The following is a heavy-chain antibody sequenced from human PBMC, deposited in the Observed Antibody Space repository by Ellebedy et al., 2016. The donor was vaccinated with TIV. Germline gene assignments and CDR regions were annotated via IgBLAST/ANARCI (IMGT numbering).Heavy chain of an antibody. Sequence: GESLKISXKTSGSSFTRDWIVCVRQMPGKGLEWMGIIYPGDSETRYNPSFRGQVTISVDKSINTAYLQWSSLKASDTATYFCARQNYGRSSSYWYFDVWGRGTLVTVSS. CDR1: GSSFTRDW. D-gene: IGHD4-17*01. V-gene: IGHV5-51*01. J-gene: IGHJ2*01. CDR3: ARQNYGRSSSYWYFDV. CDR2: IYPGDSET.